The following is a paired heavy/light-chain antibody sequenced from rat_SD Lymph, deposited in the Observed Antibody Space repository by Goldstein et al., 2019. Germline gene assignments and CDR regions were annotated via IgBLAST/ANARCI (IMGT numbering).Heavy chain of an antibody. V-gene: IGHV1-25*01. CDR2: IYAGDGGT. D-gene: IGHD1-2*01. CDR3: ARLFITIAATSYYFDY. CDR1: GYTFSTSY. Sequence: QVKLQQSGAELVKPGASVKLSCKTSGYTFSTSYMSWFKQIPGQSIEWIGMIYAGDGGTGYNQKFKGKATLTVDTSSSTAYMDLSSLTTEDSAVYFCARLFITIAATSYYFDYWGQGVMVTVSS. J-gene: IGHJ2*01.
Light chain of an antibody. J-gene: IGKJ5*01. Sequence: DIVMTQGVLPNPVPSGESASITCRSSKSLVYKDGKTYLNWFLQRPGQSPQLLTYWMSTRASGVSDRFSGSGSGTYFTLKISRVRAEDAGVYYCQQVREYPLTFGSGTKLEIK. CDR3: QQVREYPLT. CDR2: WMS. CDR1: KSLVYKDGKTY. V-gene: IGKV2S16*01.